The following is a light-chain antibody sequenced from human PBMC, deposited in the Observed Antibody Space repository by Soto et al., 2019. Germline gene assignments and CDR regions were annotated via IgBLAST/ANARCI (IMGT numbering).Light chain of an antibody. Sequence: EVVLTQSPAPLSLSPGERATLSCRASQSVWRYLTWYQQKPGQAPRLLVYDASNRAAGVPARFSGSGSGTDFTLTISSLEPEDFAVYYCQHRSSWPLTFGGGTKVEIK. CDR1: QSVWRY. CDR3: QHRSSWPLT. V-gene: IGKV3-11*01. CDR2: DAS. J-gene: IGKJ4*01.